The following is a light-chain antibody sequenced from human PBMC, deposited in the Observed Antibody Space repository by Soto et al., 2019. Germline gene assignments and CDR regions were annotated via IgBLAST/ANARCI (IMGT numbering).Light chain of an antibody. CDR2: QAP. J-gene: IGKJ4*01. CDR3: QQYNSYPLT. V-gene: IGKV1-5*03. Sequence: DIQMTQSPSTLSASVGDRVTIACRASQSISTWLAWYQQSPGNAPKLLIYQAPSLQSGVPSRFSGSGSGTEFTLTISSLQPDDFATYYCQQYNSYPLTFGGGTKVEIK. CDR1: QSISTW.